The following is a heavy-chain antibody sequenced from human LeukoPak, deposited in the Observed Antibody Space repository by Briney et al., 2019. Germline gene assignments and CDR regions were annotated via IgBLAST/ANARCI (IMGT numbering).Heavy chain of an antibody. CDR3: ARARYAGSYSLFDY. CDR2: IYYSGST. J-gene: IGHJ4*02. CDR1: GGSISSGDYY. Sequence: SETLSLTCTVSGGSISSGDYYWSWIRQPPGKGLEWIGYIYYSGSTYYDPSLKSRVTMSVDTSKNQFSLRLTSVTAAETAVYYCARARYAGSYSLFDYWGQGTLVTVSS. D-gene: IGHD1-26*01. V-gene: IGHV4-30-4*01.